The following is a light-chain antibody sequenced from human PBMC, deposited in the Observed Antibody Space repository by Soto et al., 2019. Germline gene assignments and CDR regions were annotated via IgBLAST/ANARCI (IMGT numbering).Light chain of an antibody. J-gene: IGLJ1*01. Sequence: QSALTQPASVSGSPGQSITISCTGTSSDIGRYNFVSWYRQHPGEAPQLLIYGVSHRPSGVSTRFSASRSAYTALLTISGLQAEDEADYYCSSFTTTYFYVFGPGTKLTVL. CDR1: SSDIGRYNF. V-gene: IGLV2-14*01. CDR2: GVS. CDR3: SSFTTTYFYV.